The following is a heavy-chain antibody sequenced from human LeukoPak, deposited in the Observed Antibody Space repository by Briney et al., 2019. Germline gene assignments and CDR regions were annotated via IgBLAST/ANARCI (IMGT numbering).Heavy chain of an antibody. V-gene: IGHV4-59*08. CDR3: ARHRYGSATDY. CDR2: IYYSGST. Sequence: SETLSLTCAVYGGSFSGYYWSWIRQPPGKGLEWIGYIYYSGSTNYNPSLKSRVTISVDTSKNQFSLKLSSVTAADTAVYYCARHRYGSATDYWGQGTLVTVSS. CDR1: GGSFSGYY. J-gene: IGHJ4*02. D-gene: IGHD3-10*01.